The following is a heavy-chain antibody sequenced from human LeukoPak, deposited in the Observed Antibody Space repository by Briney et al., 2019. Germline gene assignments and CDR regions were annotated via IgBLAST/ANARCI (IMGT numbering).Heavy chain of an antibody. D-gene: IGHD2-2*01. CDR3: ARGGYCSSTSCSDFDY. CDR2: INPNRGGT. Sequence: ASVKVSCKASGYTFTGYYMHWVRQAPGQGLEWMGWINPNRGGTNYAQKFQGRVTMTRDTSISTAYMELSRLRSDDTAVYYCARGGYCSSTSCSDFDYWGQGTLVTVSS. J-gene: IGHJ4*02. V-gene: IGHV1-2*02. CDR1: GYTFTGYY.